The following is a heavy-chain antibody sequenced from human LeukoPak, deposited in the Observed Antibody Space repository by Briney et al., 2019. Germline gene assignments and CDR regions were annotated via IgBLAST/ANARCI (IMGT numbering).Heavy chain of an antibody. CDR2: IGTAGDT. D-gene: IGHD3-10*01. CDR1: GFTFSSYD. J-gene: IGHJ4*02. V-gene: IGHV3-13*01. Sequence: GGSLRLSCAASGFTFSSYDMHWVRQPTGKGLEWVSGIGTAGDTYYLGSVKGRFTISRENAKNSLYLQMNSLRAGDTAVYYCARMVRETDYWGQGTLVIVSS. CDR3: ARMVRETDY.